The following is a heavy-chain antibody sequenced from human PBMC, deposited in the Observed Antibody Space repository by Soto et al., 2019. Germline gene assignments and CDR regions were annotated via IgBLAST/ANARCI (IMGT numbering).Heavy chain of an antibody. Sequence: PGGSLRLSCAASGVTFSNDWMSWVRQTPGKGLEWVGRMKSRSNAGTKDYAARRKGRFTISTDDSKNTLQLQMNSLKPEDTAVYYCTTGYEWLTDYYYSYGMDVWGQGTTVTVSS. V-gene: IGHV3-15*01. CDR3: TTGYEWLTDYYYSYGMDV. CDR2: MKSRSNAGTK. J-gene: IGHJ6*02. CDR1: GVTFSNDW. D-gene: IGHD6-19*01.